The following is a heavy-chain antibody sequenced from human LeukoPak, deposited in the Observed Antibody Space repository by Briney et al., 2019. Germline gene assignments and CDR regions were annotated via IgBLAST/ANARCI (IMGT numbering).Heavy chain of an antibody. CDR2: ISASNGST. D-gene: IGHD6-13*01. CDR3: ARVERYSSSRPTYYYYGMDV. CDR1: VYTFTSYG. V-gene: IGHV1-18*01. Sequence: ASVKVSCKASVYTFTSYGISWVRQAPGQGRAWMGWISASNGSTNYAQKLQGRVTMTTDTSTSTAYMELRSLRSNDTAVYYCARVERYSSSRPTYYYYGMDVWGQGTTVTVSS. J-gene: IGHJ6*02.